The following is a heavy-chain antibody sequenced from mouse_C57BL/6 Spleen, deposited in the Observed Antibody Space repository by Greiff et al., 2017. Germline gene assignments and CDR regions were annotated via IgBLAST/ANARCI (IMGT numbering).Heavy chain of an antibody. CDR3: AKQSWDGYARDY. D-gene: IGHD4-1*01. CDR2: ICGDGST. Sequence: QVHVKQSGPGLVAPSQSLPITCTVSGFSLTSYGVSWVRQPPGKGLEWLGVICGDGSTNYHSAHRPTLRISKNNTKSQVFLTVNSQQTNDTAAYTCAKQSWDGYARDYWGQGTSVTVSS. V-gene: IGHV2-3*01. J-gene: IGHJ4*01. CDR1: GFSLTSYG.